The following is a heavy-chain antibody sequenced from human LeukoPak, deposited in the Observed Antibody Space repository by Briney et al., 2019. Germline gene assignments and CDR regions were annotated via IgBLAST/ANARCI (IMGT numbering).Heavy chain of an antibody. D-gene: IGHD3-22*01. CDR3: ARDSYDSSGYYYVGDDY. CDR1: GGTFSSYA. J-gene: IGHJ4*02. V-gene: IGHV1-69*05. CDR2: IIPIFGTA. Sequence: SVKVSCKASGGTFSSYAISWVRQALGQGLEWMGRIIPIFGTANYAQKFQGRVTITTDESTSTAYMELSSLRSEDTAVYYCARDSYDSSGYYYVGDDYWGQGTLVTVSS.